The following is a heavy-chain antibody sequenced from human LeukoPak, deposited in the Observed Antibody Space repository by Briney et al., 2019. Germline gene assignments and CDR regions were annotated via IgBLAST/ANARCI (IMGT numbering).Heavy chain of an antibody. CDR2: INYSGST. J-gene: IGHJ4*02. CDR1: GGSISSYY. V-gene: IGHV4-59*08. CDR3: VRQKMGYSYGFFDS. D-gene: IGHD5-18*01. Sequence: PSETLSLTCTVSGGSISSYYWSWLRQPPGKGLEWIGYINYSGSTTYNPSLKSRVTISVDTSKTQFSLRLSSVTAADTAMYYCVRQKMGYSYGFFDSWGQGTLVTVSS.